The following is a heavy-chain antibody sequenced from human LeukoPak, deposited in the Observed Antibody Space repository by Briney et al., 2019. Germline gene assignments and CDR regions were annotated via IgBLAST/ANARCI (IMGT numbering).Heavy chain of an antibody. D-gene: IGHD2-15*01. CDR2: INHSGST. CDR1: GGSISSYY. J-gene: IGHJ5*02. CDR3: ARDSVVGSSWFDP. V-gene: IGHV4-59*12. Sequence: PSETLSLTCTVSGGSISSYYWSWIRQPPGKGLEWIGEINHSGSTNYNPSLKSRVTISVDTSKNQFSLKLSSVTAADTAVYYCARDSVVGSSWFDPWGQGTLVTVSS.